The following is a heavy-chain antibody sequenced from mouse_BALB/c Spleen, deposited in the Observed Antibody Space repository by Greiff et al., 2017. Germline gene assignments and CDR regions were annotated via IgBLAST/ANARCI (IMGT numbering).Heavy chain of an antibody. D-gene: IGHD1-2*01. CDR1: GYAFTNYL. V-gene: IGHV1-54*01. CDR2: INPGSGGT. Sequence: VQRVESGAELVRPGTSVKVSCKASGYAFTNYLIEWVKQRPGQGLEWIGVINPGSGGTNYNEKFKGKATLTADKSSSTAYMQLSSLTSDDSAVYFCARGNYGYYYDYWGQGTTLTVSS. CDR3: ARGNYGYYYDY. J-gene: IGHJ2*01.